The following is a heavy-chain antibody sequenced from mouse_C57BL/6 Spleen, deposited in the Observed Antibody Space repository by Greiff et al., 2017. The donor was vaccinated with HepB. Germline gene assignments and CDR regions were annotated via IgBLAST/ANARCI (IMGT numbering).Heavy chain of an antibody. J-gene: IGHJ2*01. Sequence: QVQLQQPGAELVRPGTSVKLSCKASGYTFTSYWMHWVKQRPGQGLEWIGVIDPSDSYTNYNQKFKGKATLTVDTSSSTAYMQLSSLTSEDSAVYYCARKLYYDYDGWGFDYWGQGTTLTVSS. D-gene: IGHD2-4*01. CDR3: ARKLYYDYDGWGFDY. CDR2: IDPSDSYT. CDR1: GYTFTSYW. V-gene: IGHV1-59*01.